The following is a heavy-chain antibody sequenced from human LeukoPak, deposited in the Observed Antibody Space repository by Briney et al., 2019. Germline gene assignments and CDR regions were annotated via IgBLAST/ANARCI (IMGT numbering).Heavy chain of an antibody. CDR3: AKDVGYCSSTTCYKPFDY. J-gene: IGHJ4*02. Sequence: GGSLRLSCAASGFTFSNYAMRWVRQAPGKGLEWVSAFSTSGGSTYYADCVKGRFTISRDNSKNTLYLQMNSLRVEDTAVYYCAKDVGYCSSTTCYKPFDYWGQGTLVTVSS. CDR1: GFTFSNYA. V-gene: IGHV3-23*01. D-gene: IGHD2-2*02. CDR2: FSTSGGST.